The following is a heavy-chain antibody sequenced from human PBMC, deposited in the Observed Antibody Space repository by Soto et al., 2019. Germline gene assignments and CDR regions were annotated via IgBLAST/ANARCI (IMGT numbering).Heavy chain of an antibody. D-gene: IGHD2-2*01. CDR2: IYYSGST. Sequence: QVQLQESGPGLVKPSQTLSLTCTVSGGSISSGGYYWSWIRQHPGKGLEWIGYIYYSGSTYYNPSLKSRVAISVDTSKNQFSLKLSSVTAADTAVYYCAIGAGDLVNDCSSTSCYVNWFDPWGQGTLVTVSS. V-gene: IGHV4-31*03. CDR1: GGSISSGGYY. J-gene: IGHJ5*02. CDR3: AIGAGDLVNDCSSTSCYVNWFDP.